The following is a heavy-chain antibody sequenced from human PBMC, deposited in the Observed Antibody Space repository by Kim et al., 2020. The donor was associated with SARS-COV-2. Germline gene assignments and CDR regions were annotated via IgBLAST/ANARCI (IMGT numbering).Heavy chain of an antibody. D-gene: IGHD6-19*01. CDR3: ARGTAVAGTDWLDP. CDR1: GYTFTSYA. V-gene: IGHV7-4-1*02. J-gene: IGHJ5*02. CDR2: INTNTGNP. Sequence: ASVKVSCKASGYTFTSYAMNWVRQAPGQGLEWMGWINTNTGNPTYAQGFTGRFVFSLDTSVSTAYLQISSLKTEDTAIFYCARGTAVAGTDWLDPWGQGTLVTVSS.